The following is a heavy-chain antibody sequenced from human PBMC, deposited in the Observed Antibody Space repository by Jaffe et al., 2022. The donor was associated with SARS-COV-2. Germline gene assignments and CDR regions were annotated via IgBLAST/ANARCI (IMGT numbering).Heavy chain of an antibody. V-gene: IGHV7-4-1*02. Sequence: QVQLVQSGSELKKPGASVKLSCKASGYTFNRYAMNWVRQAPGQGLEWMGWINTNTGNPTYAQDFTGRFVFSLDTSVSTAYLQISSLRAEDTAVYYCARCAPGLDTAVDPLGYWGQGTLVTVSS. CDR1: GYTFNRYA. CDR3: ARCAPGLDTAVDPLGY. J-gene: IGHJ4*02. CDR2: INTNTGNP. D-gene: IGHD5-18*01.